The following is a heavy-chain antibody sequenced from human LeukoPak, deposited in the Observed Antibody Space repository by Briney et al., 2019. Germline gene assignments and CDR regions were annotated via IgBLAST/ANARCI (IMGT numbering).Heavy chain of an antibody. CDR1: GGSISSDFYY. D-gene: IGHD2-15*01. V-gene: IGHV4-39*01. J-gene: IGHJ5*02. CDR2: VSNSGST. CDR3: ARHPNDCSGGTCSSPGWFDP. Sequence: PSETLSPTCTVSGGSISSDFYYWAWIRQPPGKGLEWIGSVSNSGSTYYKPSLKSRVTLSVDTSEDQFSLRLTSVTAADTAVYYCARHPNDCSGGTCSSPGWFDPWGQGTPVIVSS.